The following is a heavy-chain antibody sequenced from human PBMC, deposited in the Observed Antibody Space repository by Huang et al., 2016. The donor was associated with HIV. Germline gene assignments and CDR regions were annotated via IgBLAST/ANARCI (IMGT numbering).Heavy chain of an antibody. CDR3: ARDRKYDNAWYWFDP. Sequence: QVQLVQSGAEVKKPGSSVRVSCEASGGTFSSYALNWVRQAPGQGLEWMGGSIPIFGTPNYAQKFQGRVTITADESTSTAYMELSSLRSDDTAVYYCARDRKYDNAWYWFDPWGQGTLVTVSS. V-gene: IGHV1-69*01. CDR1: GGTFSSYA. CDR2: SIPIFGTP. J-gene: IGHJ5*02. D-gene: IGHD1-1*01.